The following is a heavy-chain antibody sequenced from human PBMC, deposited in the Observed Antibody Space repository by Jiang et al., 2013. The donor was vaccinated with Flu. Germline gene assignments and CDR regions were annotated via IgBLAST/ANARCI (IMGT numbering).Heavy chain of an antibody. J-gene: IGHJ3*02. Sequence: VQLVESGGGLVKPGGSLRLSCAASGFTFSDYYMTWIRQAPGKGLEWVSYISSSGRYTNHADSVKGRFTISRDNAKNSLSLLMNSLRAEDTAVYYCARTISYSDYWSGYSGGDAFDIWGQGTMVTVSS. CDR3: ARTISYSDYWSGYSGGDAFDI. CDR1: GFTFSDYY. CDR2: ISSSGRYT. D-gene: IGHD3-3*01. V-gene: IGHV3-11*06.